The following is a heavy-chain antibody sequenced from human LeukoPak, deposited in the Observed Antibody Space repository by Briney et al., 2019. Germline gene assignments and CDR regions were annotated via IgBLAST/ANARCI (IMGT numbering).Heavy chain of an antibody. D-gene: IGHD2-2*01. CDR2: IYPGDSDT. V-gene: IGHV5-51*01. CDR3: ARPYCSSTSCSSPPAY. CDR1: GYSFASYW. J-gene: IGHJ4*02. Sequence: GESLKISCKGSGYSFASYWIGWVRQMPGKGLEWMGIIYPGDSDTRYSPSFQGQVTISADKSISTAYLQWSSLRASDTAMYYCARPYCSSTSCSSPPAYWGQGTLVTVSS.